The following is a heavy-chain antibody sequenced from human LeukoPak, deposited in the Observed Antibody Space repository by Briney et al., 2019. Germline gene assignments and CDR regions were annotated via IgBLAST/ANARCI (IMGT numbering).Heavy chain of an antibody. CDR3: AREGMVATFDY. V-gene: IGHV3-53*01. CDR1: GFTVSSNY. D-gene: IGHD5-12*01. Sequence: GGSLRLSCAASGFTVSSNYMSWVRQAPGKGLEWVSVIYSGGSTYYADSVKGRFTISRDKAKNSLYLQMNSLRAEDTAIYYCAREGMVATFDYWGQGTLVTVSS. J-gene: IGHJ4*02. CDR2: IYSGGST.